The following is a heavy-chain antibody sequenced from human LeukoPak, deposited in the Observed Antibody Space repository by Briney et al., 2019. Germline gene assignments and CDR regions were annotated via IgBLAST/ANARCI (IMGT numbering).Heavy chain of an antibody. CDR2: INPNSGGT. V-gene: IGHV1-2*02. D-gene: IGHD3-10*01. CDR3: ARDTFQHQFGGSQTDLDY. CDR1: VSTVTGYY. Sequence: ASVKLSCKASVSTVTGYYINCLRQSPGQQLEGMGWINPNSGGTNYAKKFQGSVTMTRNTSISTAYMELSRLRSDDTAVYYCARDTFQHQFGGSQTDLDYWGQGTLVTVSS. J-gene: IGHJ4*02.